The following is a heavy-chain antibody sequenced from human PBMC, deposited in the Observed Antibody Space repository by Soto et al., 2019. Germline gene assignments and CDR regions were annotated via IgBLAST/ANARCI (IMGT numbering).Heavy chain of an antibody. D-gene: IGHD1-1*01. CDR2: ISFDGSSQ. Sequence: XGSLRLSCAAAGVIFHAYGMHWVRQAPGNGLEWVAVISFDGSSQYYEESVKGRFTISRDNSKNTLYLQMDSLRAEDTAVYFCVKAGTMAGTGTTPRSFDIWGRGKMVTVSS. J-gene: IGHJ3*02. V-gene: IGHV3-30*18. CDR1: GVIFHAYG. CDR3: VKAGTMAGTGTTPRSFDI.